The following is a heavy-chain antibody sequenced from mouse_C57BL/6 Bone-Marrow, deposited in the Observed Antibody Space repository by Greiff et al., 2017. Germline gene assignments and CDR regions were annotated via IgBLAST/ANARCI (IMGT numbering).Heavy chain of an antibody. CDR2: ISAGGSYT. Sequence: EVKLMESGGGLVKPGASLKLSCAASGFTFSSYAMSWVRQTPEKRLEWVATISAGGSYTYYPDNVKGRFTISRDNAKNNLYLQMSHLKSEDTALYYCARGRSYSSFAYWGQGTLVTVSA. V-gene: IGHV5-4*03. D-gene: IGHD1-1*01. CDR3: ARGRSYSSFAY. J-gene: IGHJ3*01. CDR1: GFTFSSYA.